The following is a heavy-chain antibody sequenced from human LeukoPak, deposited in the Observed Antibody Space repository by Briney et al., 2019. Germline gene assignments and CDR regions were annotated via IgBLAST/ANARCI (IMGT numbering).Heavy chain of an antibody. CDR2: IWYDGSNK. J-gene: IGHJ5*02. CDR3: ARSLVAAAAA. V-gene: IGHV3-33*01. CDR1: GFTFSSYG. Sequence: GGSLRLSCAASGFTFSSYGMHWVRQAPGKGLEWVAVIWYDGSNKYYADSVKGRFTISRDNSKNTLSLQMDSLRAEDTAVYHCARSLVAAAAAWGQGTLVTVSS. D-gene: IGHD6-25*01.